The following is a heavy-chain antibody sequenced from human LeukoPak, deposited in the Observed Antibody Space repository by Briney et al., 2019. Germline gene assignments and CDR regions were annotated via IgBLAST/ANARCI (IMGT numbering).Heavy chain of an antibody. V-gene: IGHV6-1*01. Sequence: SQTLSLTCAISGDSVSRTDAGWNWIRQSPSRGLEWLGRIYYRSHWYGDDVLSMKSRITINPDTAKNQFSLQLKSVTPEDTAVYYCAKDERAVAAVGYYFDYWGQGTLVTVSS. CDR1: GDSVSRTDAG. J-gene: IGHJ4*02. D-gene: IGHD6-19*01. CDR3: AKDERAVAAVGYYFDY. CDR2: IYYRSHWYG.